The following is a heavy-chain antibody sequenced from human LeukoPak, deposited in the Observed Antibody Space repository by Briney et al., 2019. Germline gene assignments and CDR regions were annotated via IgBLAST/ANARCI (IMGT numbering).Heavy chain of an antibody. V-gene: IGHV1-2*02. CDR3: ARPYYYGSGDRIDY. D-gene: IGHD3-10*01. CDR2: INPNSGGT. Sequence: ASVKVSCKASGYTFTGYCMHWVRQAPGQGLEWMGWINPNSGGTNYAQKFQGRVTMTRDTSISTAYMELSRLRSDDTAVYYCARPYYYGSGDRIDYWGQGTLVTVSS. CDR1: GYTFTGYC. J-gene: IGHJ4*02.